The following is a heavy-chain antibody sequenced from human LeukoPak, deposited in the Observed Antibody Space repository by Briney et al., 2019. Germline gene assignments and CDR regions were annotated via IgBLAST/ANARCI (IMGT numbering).Heavy chain of an antibody. CDR3: ARHFNSGLDH. J-gene: IGHJ4*02. D-gene: IGHD6-19*01. CDR1: GGSISGYY. V-gene: IGHV4-59*08. CDR2: ITHSGST. Sequence: SETLSLTCTVAGGSISGYYWSWIRQPPGKGLEWIGYITHSGSTNYNPSLKSRVTMSVETSKNQFSLRLSSVNAADTAVYYCARHFNSGLDHWGQGTLVSVSS.